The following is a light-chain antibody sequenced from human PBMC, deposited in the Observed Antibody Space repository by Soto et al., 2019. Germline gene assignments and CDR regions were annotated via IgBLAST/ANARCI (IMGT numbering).Light chain of an antibody. V-gene: IGKV3-11*01. CDR3: QQRNNWPLT. Sequence: ETVLTQSPATLSLSPGERATLSCRASRSISTYLAWYQQKPGQAPRLLIYEALNRATGIPARFSGSGSGTDFTLTISSLEPEDFAFYYCQQRNNWPLTFGGATNVEIK. CDR2: EAL. J-gene: IGKJ4*02. CDR1: RSISTY.